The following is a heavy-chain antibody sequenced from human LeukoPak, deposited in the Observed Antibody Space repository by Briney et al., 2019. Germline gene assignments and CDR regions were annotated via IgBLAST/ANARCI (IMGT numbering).Heavy chain of an antibody. CDR1: GFTFDDYA. CDR3: ARDRVTTSSWPRVEYYYMDV. Sequence: GGSLRLSCAASGFTFDDYAMHWVRQAPGKGLEWVSGISWNSGSIGCADSVKGRFTISRDNARNSLYLQMNSLRAEDTAVYYCARDRVTTSSWPRVEYYYMDVWGKGTTVTISS. V-gene: IGHV3-9*01. CDR2: ISWNSGSI. J-gene: IGHJ6*03. D-gene: IGHD4-11*01.